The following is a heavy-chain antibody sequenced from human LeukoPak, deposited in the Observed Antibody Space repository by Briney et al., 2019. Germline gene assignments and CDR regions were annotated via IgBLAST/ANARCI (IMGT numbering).Heavy chain of an antibody. CDR2: ISSSSSTI. Sequence: HPGGSLRLSCAASGFTFSSYGMTWVRQAPGKGLEWVSYISSSSSTIYYADSVKGRFTISRDNAKNSLYLQLNSLRVEDTAVYYCAKVAKYYYGSETYYFFEHWGQGTPVTASS. CDR1: GFTFSSYG. J-gene: IGHJ4*02. D-gene: IGHD3-10*01. V-gene: IGHV3-48*01. CDR3: AKVAKYYYGSETYYFFEH.